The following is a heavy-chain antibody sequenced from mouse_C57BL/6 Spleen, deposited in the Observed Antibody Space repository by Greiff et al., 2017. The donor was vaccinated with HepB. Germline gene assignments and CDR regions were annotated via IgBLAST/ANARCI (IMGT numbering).Heavy chain of an antibody. V-gene: IGHV1-52*01. CDR2: IDPSDSET. CDR3: ARRDSKAWFAY. CDR1: GYTFTSYW. D-gene: IGHD2-5*01. J-gene: IGHJ3*01. Sequence: VQLQQPGAELVRPGSSVKLSCKASGYTFTSYWMHWVKQRPIQGLEWIGNIDPSDSETHYNQKFKDKATLTVDKSSSTAYMQLSSLTSEDSAVYYCARRDSKAWFAYWGQGTLVTVSA.